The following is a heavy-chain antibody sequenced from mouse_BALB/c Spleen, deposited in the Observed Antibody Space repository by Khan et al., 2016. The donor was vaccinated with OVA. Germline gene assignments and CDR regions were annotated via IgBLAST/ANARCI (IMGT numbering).Heavy chain of an antibody. Sequence: EVELVESGGDLVKPGGSLKLSCAASGFTFSSYSMSWVRQTPDKRLEWVASISSGGDYTYYPDSVKGRFTISRDNAKNTLYLQMSDLKSEDTAMYYCADHLTGSFAYWNRGTLITVSA. D-gene: IGHD4-1*01. J-gene: IGHJ3*01. CDR3: ADHLTGSFAY. CDR1: GFTFSSYS. CDR2: ISSGGDYT. V-gene: IGHV5-6*01.